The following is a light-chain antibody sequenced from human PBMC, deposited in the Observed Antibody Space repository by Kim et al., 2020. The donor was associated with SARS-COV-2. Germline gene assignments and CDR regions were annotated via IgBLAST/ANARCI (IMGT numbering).Light chain of an antibody. J-gene: IGKJ2*01. CDR2: AAF. Sequence: SASVGHRVTITCRASRNINTYLNWYQQAPGKVPKLLIYAAFRLESGVPSRFRGSGSGTDFSLTITSLQPEDFATYYCHQSYISPYTFGQGTKLEI. CDR3: HQSYISPYT. V-gene: IGKV1-39*01. CDR1: RNINTY.